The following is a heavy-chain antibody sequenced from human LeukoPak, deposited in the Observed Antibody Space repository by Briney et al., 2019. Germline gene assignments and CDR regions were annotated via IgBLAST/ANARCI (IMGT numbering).Heavy chain of an antibody. CDR1: GYSISSGYY. CDR3: ARQTGSGLFILP. D-gene: IGHD3/OR15-3a*01. V-gene: IGHV4-38-2*02. J-gene: IGHJ4*02. CDR2: IYHSGST. Sequence: PSETLSLTCTVSGYSISSGYYWGWIRQPPGKGLEWIGSIYHSGSTYYNASLKSQVSISIDTSKNQFSLRLTSVTAADTAVYYCARQTGSGLFILPGGQGTLVTVSS.